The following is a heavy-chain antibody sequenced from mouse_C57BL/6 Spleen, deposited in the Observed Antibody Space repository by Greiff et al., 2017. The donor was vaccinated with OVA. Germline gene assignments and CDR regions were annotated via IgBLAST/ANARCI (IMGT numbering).Heavy chain of an antibody. Sequence: QVQLQQSGPELVKPGASVKISCKASGYAFSSSWMNWVKQRPGKGLEWIGRLYPGDGDTNYNGKFKGKATLTADKSSSTAYMQLSSLTSEDSAVYFCARITTVVATNYFDYWGQGTTLTVSS. CDR2: LYPGDGDT. CDR1: GYAFSSSW. D-gene: IGHD1-1*01. CDR3: ARITTVVATNYFDY. V-gene: IGHV1-82*01. J-gene: IGHJ2*01.